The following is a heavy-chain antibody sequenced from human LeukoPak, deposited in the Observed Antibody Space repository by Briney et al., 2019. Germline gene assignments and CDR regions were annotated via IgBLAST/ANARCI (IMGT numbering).Heavy chain of an antibody. CDR2: IYTSGST. CDR3: ARSPEYGSGSHFDY. V-gene: IGHV4-39*07. CDR1: GGSISGSSYY. D-gene: IGHD3-10*01. J-gene: IGHJ4*02. Sequence: SETLSLTCTVSGGSISGSSYYWGWIRQPPGKGLEWIGRIYTSGSTNYNPSLKSRVTISVDTSKNQFSLKLSSVTAADTAVYYCARSPEYGSGSHFDYWGQGTLVTVSS.